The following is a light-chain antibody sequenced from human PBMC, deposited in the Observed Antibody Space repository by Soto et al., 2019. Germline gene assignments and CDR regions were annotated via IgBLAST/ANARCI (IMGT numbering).Light chain of an antibody. J-gene: IGKJ2*01. V-gene: IGKV3-15*01. CDR1: QSVSSN. Sequence: EIVMTQSPATLSVSPGERATLSCRASQSVSSNLAWYQQKPGQAPRLLIYGASTRATGIPVRFSGSGSGTEFTLTISSLQPEDFAVYYCQQYNNWPQTFGQGTKLEIK. CDR2: GAS. CDR3: QQYNNWPQT.